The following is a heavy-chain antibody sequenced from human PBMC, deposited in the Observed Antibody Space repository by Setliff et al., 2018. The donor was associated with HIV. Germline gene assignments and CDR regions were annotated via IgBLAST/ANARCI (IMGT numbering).Heavy chain of an antibody. CDR3: ARHRLLTFGGVTIDY. Sequence: PSETLSLTCTVSGGSISSYYWSWIRQPPGKGLEWIGYIYYSGSTNYNPSLKSRVTISVDTSKNQFSLKLSSVNAADTAVYYCARHRLLTFGGVTIDYWGQRTLVTVS. J-gene: IGHJ4*02. CDR2: IYYSGST. V-gene: IGHV4-59*08. D-gene: IGHD3-16*01. CDR1: GGSISSYY.